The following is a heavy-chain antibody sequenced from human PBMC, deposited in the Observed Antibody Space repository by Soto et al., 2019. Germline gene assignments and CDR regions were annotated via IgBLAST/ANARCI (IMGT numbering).Heavy chain of an antibody. V-gene: IGHV3-23*01. Sequence: LRLSCAASGFTFSSYAMSWFRQAPGKGLEWVSAISGSGGSTYYADSVKGRFTISRDNSKNTLYLQMNSLRAEDTAVYYCAKVPTYYYDSSGYSLGAFDIWGQGTMVTVSS. D-gene: IGHD3-22*01. J-gene: IGHJ3*02. CDR1: GFTFSSYA. CDR2: ISGSGGST. CDR3: AKVPTYYYDSSGYSLGAFDI.